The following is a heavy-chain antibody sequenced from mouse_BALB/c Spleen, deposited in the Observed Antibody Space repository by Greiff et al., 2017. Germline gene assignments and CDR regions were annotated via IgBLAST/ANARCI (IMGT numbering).Heavy chain of an antibody. CDR2: IRNKANGYTT. Sequence: EVNVVESGGGLVQPGGSLRLSCATSGFTFTDYYMSWVRQPQGKALEWLGFIRNKANGYTTEYSASVKGRFTISRDNSHSILYLHMNTLRAADSATYDCARDFPQHYGSSYDWGQGTTLTVSS. V-gene: IGHV7-3*02. J-gene: IGHJ2*01. CDR1: GFTFTDYY. CDR3: ARDFPQHYGSSYD. D-gene: IGHD1-1*01.